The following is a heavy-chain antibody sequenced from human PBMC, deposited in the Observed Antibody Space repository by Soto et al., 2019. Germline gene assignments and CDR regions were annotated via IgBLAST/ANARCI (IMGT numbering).Heavy chain of an antibody. J-gene: IGHJ6*02. Sequence: PSETLSLTCTVSGGSISSYYWSWIRQPPGKGLEWIGYIYYSGSTNYNPSLKSRVTISVDTSKNQFSLKLSSVTAADTAVYYCARDHAYYYYSSGYPYYYGMDVCGQGTTVIVSS. CDR3: ARDHAYYYYSSGYPYYYGMDV. D-gene: IGHD3-22*01. CDR1: GGSISSYY. CDR2: IYYSGST. V-gene: IGHV4-59*12.